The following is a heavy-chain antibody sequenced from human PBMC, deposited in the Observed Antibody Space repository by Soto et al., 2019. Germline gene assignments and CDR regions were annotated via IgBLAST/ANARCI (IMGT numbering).Heavy chain of an antibody. V-gene: IGHV1-18*01. CDR3: ERESGACLTEWLMFDF. D-gene: IGHD3-3*01. Sequence: QVQLVQSAAEVKPPGASVKVSCKASGYNFTRYGFSWVRQAPGQGLEWMGWISAYSGDTNYAQKFQGRVSMTTDTCPSTAYMELRSLRSADAAVDYCERESGACLTEWLMFDFWGQGTLVTVSS. CDR2: ISAYSGDT. J-gene: IGHJ4*02. CDR1: GYNFTRYG.